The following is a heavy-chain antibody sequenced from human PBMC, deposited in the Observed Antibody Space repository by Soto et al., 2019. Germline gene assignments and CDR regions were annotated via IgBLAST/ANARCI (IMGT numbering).Heavy chain of an antibody. J-gene: IGHJ1*01. V-gene: IGHV3-23*01. CDR2: ISGSGTNI. CDR1: GFTFSSYA. CDR3: ARGAMAGNEVPGD. D-gene: IGHD1-1*01. Sequence: EVQLLESGGGFAQPGGSLRLSCAASGFTFSSYAMHWVRQAPGRGLEWVSTISGSGTNIYYADSVQGRFTISRDNSQNTLFLQMTSLRVDDAATYYCARGAMAGNEVPGDWGQGTLVTVSS.